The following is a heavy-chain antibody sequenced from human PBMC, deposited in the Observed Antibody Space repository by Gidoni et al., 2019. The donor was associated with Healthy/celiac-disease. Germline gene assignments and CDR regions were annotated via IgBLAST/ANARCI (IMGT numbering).Heavy chain of an antibody. D-gene: IGHD6-13*01. Sequence: QVQLQESGPGLVKPSETLSLTCPVSGGSISSYYWSWIRQPPGKGLECIGYIYYSGSTNYNPSLKSRVTISVDTSKNQFSLKLSSVTAADTAVYYCARQRLGSWYYFDYWGQGTLVTVSS. CDR2: IYYSGST. J-gene: IGHJ4*02. CDR1: GGSISSYY. CDR3: ARQRLGSWYYFDY. V-gene: IGHV4-59*01.